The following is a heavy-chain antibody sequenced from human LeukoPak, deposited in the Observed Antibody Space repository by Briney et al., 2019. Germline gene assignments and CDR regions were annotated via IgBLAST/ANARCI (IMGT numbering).Heavy chain of an antibody. J-gene: IGHJ3*02. CDR2: INPSGGST. Sequence: ASVKVSCXASGYTFTSYYMHWVRQAPGQGLEWMGIINPSGGSTSYAQKFQGRVTMTRDTSTSTVYMELSSLRSEDTAVYYCATGPYYYDSSGYWGGAFDIWGQGKMVTVSS. V-gene: IGHV1-46*01. CDR3: ATGPYYYDSSGYWGGAFDI. D-gene: IGHD3-22*01. CDR1: GYTFTSYY.